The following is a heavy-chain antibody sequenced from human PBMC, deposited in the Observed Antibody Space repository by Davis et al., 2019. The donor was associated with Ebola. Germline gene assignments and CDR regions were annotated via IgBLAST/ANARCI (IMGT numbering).Heavy chain of an antibody. CDR3: ARHASGDFWYFGL. Sequence: GGSLRLSCEASGFVVSDNYMSWVRQAPGKGLEWVSVLYRDGRTYYADSVKGRFTTSRDNSKNTLYLQMNSLRVEDTAVYYCARHASGDFWYFGLWGRGTLVTVSS. CDR1: GFVVSDNY. J-gene: IGHJ2*01. V-gene: IGHV3-53*01. D-gene: IGHD4-17*01. CDR2: LYRDGRT.